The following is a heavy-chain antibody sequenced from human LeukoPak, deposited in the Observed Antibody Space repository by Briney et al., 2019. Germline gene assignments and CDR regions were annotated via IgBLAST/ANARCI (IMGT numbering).Heavy chain of an antibody. CDR3: ASPTPYCGGDCYSSAGFDY. Sequence: SETLPLTCTVSGGSISSYYWSWIRQPPGKGLEWIGSIYYSGSTYYNPSLKSRVTISVVTSKNQFSLKLSSVTAADTAVYYCASPTPYCGGDCYSSAGFDYWGQGTLVTVSS. CDR2: IYYSGST. V-gene: IGHV4-39*07. D-gene: IGHD2-21*02. J-gene: IGHJ4*02. CDR1: GGSISSYY.